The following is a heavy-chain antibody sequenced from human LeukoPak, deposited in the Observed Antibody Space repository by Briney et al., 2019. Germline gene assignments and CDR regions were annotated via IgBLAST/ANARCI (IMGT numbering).Heavy chain of an antibody. CDR1: GYTFTSYG. J-gene: IGHJ4*02. D-gene: IGHD3-22*01. Sequence: ASVKVSCKASGYTFTSYGISWVRQAPGQGLEWMGRISAYNGNTNYAQKLQGRVTMTTDTSTSTAYMELRSLRSDDTAVYYCARGGGGTYYYDSSGYSYFDYWGQGTLVTVSS. CDR2: ISAYNGNT. V-gene: IGHV1-18*01. CDR3: ARGGGGTYYYDSSGYSYFDY.